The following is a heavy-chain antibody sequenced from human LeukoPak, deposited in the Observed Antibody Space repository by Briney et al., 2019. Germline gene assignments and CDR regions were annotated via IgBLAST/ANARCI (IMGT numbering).Heavy chain of an antibody. CDR2: INPNSGGT. V-gene: IGHV1-2*02. J-gene: IGHJ4*02. CDR3: ARDMADIVATIQDY. CDR1: GYTFTGYY. Sequence: ASVKVSCKASGYTFTGYYMHWVRQAPGQGLERMGWINPNSGGTNYAQKFQGRVTMTRDTSISTAYMELSRLRSDDTAVYYCARDMADIVATIQDYWGQGTLVTVSS. D-gene: IGHD5-12*01.